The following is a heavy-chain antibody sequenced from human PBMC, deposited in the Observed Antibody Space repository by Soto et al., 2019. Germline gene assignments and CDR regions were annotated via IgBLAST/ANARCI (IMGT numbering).Heavy chain of an antibody. V-gene: IGHV4-30-4*01. J-gene: IGHJ4*02. CDR1: GGSISSGDYY. Sequence: PSETLSLTCTVSGGSISSGDYYWSWIRQPPGKGLEWIGYIYYSGSTYYNPSLKSRVTISVDTSKNQFSLKLSSVTAADTAVYYCARYGHNYYDSSGYPDYWGQGTLVTVSS. CDR2: IYYSGST. CDR3: ARYGHNYYDSSGYPDY. D-gene: IGHD3-22*01.